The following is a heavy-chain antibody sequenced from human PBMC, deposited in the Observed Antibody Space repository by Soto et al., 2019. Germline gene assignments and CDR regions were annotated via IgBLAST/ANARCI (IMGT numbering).Heavy chain of an antibody. CDR2: MNPNSGNT. J-gene: IGHJ3*01. Sequence: QVQLVQSGAEVKRPGASVRVSCKASGYTFTSYDINWVRQATGQGLEWLGWMNPNSGNTGYAQKFQGRITLTRSTSTSTAYTELTSPRSEDTAVYYCARGINWGQGTMVTVSS. CDR1: GYTFTSYD. CDR3: ARGIN. V-gene: IGHV1-8*01.